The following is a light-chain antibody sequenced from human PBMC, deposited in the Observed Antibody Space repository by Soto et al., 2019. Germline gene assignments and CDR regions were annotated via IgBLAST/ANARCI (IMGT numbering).Light chain of an antibody. CDR1: SSNIGNNY. Sequence: QSVLTQPPSVSAAPGQTVTISCSGSSSNIGNNYVSWYQQLPRTAPKLLIYDNNKRPSGIPDRFSGSKSGTSATLLITGLQTGDEADYYCGTWDSSLSAGVFGGGTKLTVL. CDR3: GTWDSSLSAGV. V-gene: IGLV1-51*01. CDR2: DNN. J-gene: IGLJ3*02.